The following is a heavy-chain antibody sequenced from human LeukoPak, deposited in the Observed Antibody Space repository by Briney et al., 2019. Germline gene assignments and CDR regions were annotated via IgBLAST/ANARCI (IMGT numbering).Heavy chain of an antibody. CDR2: ISWDGGST. CDR3: AKVTGGRLRLGELSPYFYY. J-gene: IGHJ4*02. V-gene: IGHV3-43*01. D-gene: IGHD3-16*02. Sequence: PGGSLRLSCAASGFTFGNYTMHWVRQAPGKGLEWVSLISWDGGSTYYADSVKGRFTISRDNSKNSLYLQMNSLRTYATALYYLAKVTGGRLRLGELSPYFYYWGQGTLVTVSS. CDR1: GFTFGNYT.